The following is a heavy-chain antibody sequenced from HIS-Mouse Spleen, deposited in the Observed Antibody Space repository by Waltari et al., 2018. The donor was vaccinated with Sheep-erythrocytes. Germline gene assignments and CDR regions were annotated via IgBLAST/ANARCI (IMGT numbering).Heavy chain of an antibody. Sequence: QVQLVESGGGVVQPGRSLRLSCSASGFTVRSYGMHWVRQAPGKGLEWVAVISYDGSNKYYADSVKGRFTISRDNSKNTLYLQMNSLRAEDTAVYYCAKDPANWDAFDIWGQGTMVTVSS. CDR3: AKDPANWDAFDI. V-gene: IGHV3-30*18. D-gene: IGHD7-27*01. CDR2: ISYDGSNK. CDR1: GFTVRSYG. J-gene: IGHJ3*02.